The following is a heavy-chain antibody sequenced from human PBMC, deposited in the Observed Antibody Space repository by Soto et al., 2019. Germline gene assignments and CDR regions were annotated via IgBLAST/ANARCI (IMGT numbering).Heavy chain of an antibody. CDR3: ARLDCSTSCYPFDY. V-gene: IGHV4-39*01. CDR1: GGPISSSSYY. CDR2: IYYSGST. Sequence: SETLSLTCTVSGGPISSSSYYWGWIRQPPGKGLEWIGSIYYSGSTYYNPSLKSRVTISVDTSKNQFSLKLSSVTAADTAVYYCARLDCSTSCYPFDYWGQGTLVTVSS. J-gene: IGHJ4*02. D-gene: IGHD2-2*01.